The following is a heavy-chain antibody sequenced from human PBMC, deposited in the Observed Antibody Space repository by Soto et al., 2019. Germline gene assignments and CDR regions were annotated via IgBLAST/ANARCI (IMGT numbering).Heavy chain of an antibody. CDR1: GFTFSTSS. Sequence: GGSLRLSCVASGFTFSTSSMNWVRQAPGKGLEWISYIDGSSTSTIYADSVKGRFTIARDNAKNSLYLEMNRLRDDDTAVYYCASSFDYWGQGTLVTVSS. CDR3: ASSFDY. J-gene: IGHJ4*02. CDR2: IDGSSTST. V-gene: IGHV3-48*02.